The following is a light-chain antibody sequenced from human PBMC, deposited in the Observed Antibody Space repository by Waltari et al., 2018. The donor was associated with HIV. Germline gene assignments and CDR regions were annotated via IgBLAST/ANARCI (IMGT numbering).Light chain of an antibody. CDR1: RHNTGNNA. CDR3: AAWDDSLNGPV. CDR2: YDD. Sequence: SVLTQPTSVSEAPRQRVTISCSGSRHNTGNNAVHWYQQLPGKAPKLLIYYDDLLPSGVSDRFSGSKSGTSASLAISGLQSEDEADYYCAAWDDSLNGPVFGGGTKLTVL. J-gene: IGLJ2*01. V-gene: IGLV1-36*01.